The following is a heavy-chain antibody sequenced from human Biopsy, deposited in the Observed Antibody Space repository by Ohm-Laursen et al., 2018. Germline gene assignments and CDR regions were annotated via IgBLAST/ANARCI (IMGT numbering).Heavy chain of an antibody. CDR3: AHSAGSDGFNVDFDY. CDR1: GFSLNTGGVG. D-gene: IGHD5-24*01. Sequence: TQTLTLTCTFSGFSLNTGGVGVGWIRQPPGKALQWPALVYWDDDKRYSPTLKNRLTITKDTSQNQVVPTMTNMEPVDTGTYYCAHSAGSDGFNVDFDYWGQGTLVTVPS. V-gene: IGHV2-5*02. CDR2: VYWDDDK. J-gene: IGHJ4*02.